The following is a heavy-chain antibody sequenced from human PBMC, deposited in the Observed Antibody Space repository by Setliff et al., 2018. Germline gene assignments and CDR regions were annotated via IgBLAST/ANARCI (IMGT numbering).Heavy chain of an antibody. CDR1: GFTFSSYA. Sequence: PGGSLRLSCAASGFTFSSYAMSWVRQAPGKGLEWVSYISSSSRTIYYADSVKGRFTISRDNAKNSLYLQMNSLRAEDTAVYYCARAHSSTLSVHDYWGQGTLVTVSS. CDR3: ARAHSSTLSVHDY. CDR2: ISSSSRTI. J-gene: IGHJ4*02. D-gene: IGHD2-2*01. V-gene: IGHV3-48*04.